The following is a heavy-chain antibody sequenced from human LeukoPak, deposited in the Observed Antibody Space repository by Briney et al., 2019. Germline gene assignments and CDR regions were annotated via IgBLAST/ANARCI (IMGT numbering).Heavy chain of an antibody. J-gene: IGHJ3*02. V-gene: IGHV4-38-2*02. CDR3: AKSNGYGLIDI. CDR1: GYSFSSGYY. Sequence: PSETLSLTCTVSGYSFSSGYYWAWIRQPPGKGVEWIGSVVHTGTIYYSPSLKSRVTISLDTSRNQFSLKLNSVTAADTAVYYCAKSNGYGLIDIWGQGTMVTVSS. D-gene: IGHD3-10*01. CDR2: VVHTGTI.